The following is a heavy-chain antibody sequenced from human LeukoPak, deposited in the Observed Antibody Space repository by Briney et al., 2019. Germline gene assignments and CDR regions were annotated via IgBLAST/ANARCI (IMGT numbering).Heavy chain of an antibody. CDR2: ISYDGSNK. CDR1: GFTFSSYA. J-gene: IGHJ4*02. Sequence: GGSLRLSCAASGFTFSSYAMHWVRQAPGKGLEWVAVISYDGSNKYYADSVKGRFTISRDNSKNTLYLQMNSLRAEDTAVYYCARDITPIITADSSGYGVDYWGQGTLVTVSS. D-gene: IGHD3-22*01. CDR3: ARDITPIITADSSGYGVDY. V-gene: IGHV3-30-3*01.